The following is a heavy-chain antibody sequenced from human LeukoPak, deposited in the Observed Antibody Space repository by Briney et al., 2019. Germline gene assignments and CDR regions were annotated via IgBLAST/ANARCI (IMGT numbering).Heavy chain of an antibody. CDR3: ARDLTPTGWFDS. V-gene: IGHV4-59*01. CDR2: FYYSGST. CDR1: GGSISSYY. J-gene: IGHJ5*01. D-gene: IGHD4-23*01. Sequence: SETLSLTCTGSGGSISSYYWRWIRQPPGKELEWIGYFYYSGSTNYNPSLRSRVTISADTSKNQFSLKLSSVTAADTAVYYCARDLTPTGWFDSWGQGNLVTVSS.